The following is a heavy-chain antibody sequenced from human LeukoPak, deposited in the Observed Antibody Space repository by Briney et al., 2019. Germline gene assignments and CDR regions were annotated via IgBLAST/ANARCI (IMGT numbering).Heavy chain of an antibody. Sequence: ETGGSLRLSCAASGFTFSSYAMSWVRQAPGKGLEWVSAISGSGGSTYYADSVKGRFTISRGNSKNTLYLQMNSLRAEDTAVYYCAKSAYYDSSGYYREWYFDYWGQGTLVTVSS. CDR2: ISGSGGST. CDR3: AKSAYYDSSGYYREWYFDY. CDR1: GFTFSSYA. D-gene: IGHD3-22*01. V-gene: IGHV3-23*01. J-gene: IGHJ4*02.